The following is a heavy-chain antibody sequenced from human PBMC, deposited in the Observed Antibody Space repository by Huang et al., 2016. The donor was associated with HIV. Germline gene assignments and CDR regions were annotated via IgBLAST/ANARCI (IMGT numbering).Heavy chain of an antibody. V-gene: IGHV7-4-1*02. CDR2: SNTNTGNP. D-gene: IGHD3-10*01. CDR3: ARDGGRELLWFGELLGAFDI. CDR1: GYSFTKYA. J-gene: IGHJ3*02. Sequence: QVQLVQSGSELKKPGASVKVSCEASGYSFTKYAMNWVRQAPGQGLEWMGGSNTNTGNPTYAQGFTGRFVFSFDTSVSTAYLQVNSLKAEDTAVYYCARDGGRELLWFGELLGAFDIWGQGTMVTVSS.